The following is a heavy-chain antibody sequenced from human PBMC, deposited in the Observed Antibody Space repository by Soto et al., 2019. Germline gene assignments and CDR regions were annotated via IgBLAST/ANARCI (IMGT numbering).Heavy chain of an antibody. CDR1: GFTFSSYS. J-gene: IGHJ4*02. CDR2: ISSSSSTI. Sequence: EVQLVESGGGLVQPGGSLRLSCAASGFTFSSYSMNWVRQAPGKGLQWVSYISSSSSTIYHADSVKGRFTISRDNAKNSLYLQMNSLRAEDTAVYYCASKGYYYGSGSYSYYFDYWGPGTLVTVSS. CDR3: ASKGYYYGSGSYSYYFDY. D-gene: IGHD3-10*01. V-gene: IGHV3-48*01.